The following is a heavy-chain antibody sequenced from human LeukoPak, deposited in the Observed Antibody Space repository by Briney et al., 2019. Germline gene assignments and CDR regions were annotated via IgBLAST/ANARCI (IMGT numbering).Heavy chain of an antibody. Sequence: ASVKVSCKASGYTFTGYYMRWVRQAPGQGLEWIGWINPNSGGTNYAQKFQGRVTMTRDTSISTAYMELSRLRSDDTAVYYCTYCSGGSCYWFDPWGQGTLVTVSS. CDR2: INPNSGGT. J-gene: IGHJ5*02. CDR3: TYCSGGSCYWFDP. V-gene: IGHV1-2*02. D-gene: IGHD2-15*01. CDR1: GYTFTGYY.